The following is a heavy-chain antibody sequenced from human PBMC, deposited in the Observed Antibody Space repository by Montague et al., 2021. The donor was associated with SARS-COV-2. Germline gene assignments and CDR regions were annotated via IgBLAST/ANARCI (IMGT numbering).Heavy chain of an antibody. D-gene: IGHD2-15*01. Sequence: SLRLSCAASGFTLSGYAMSWVRQAPGKGLEWVSVISGSGGYTYYADSVKGRFTISRDNSKDTVYLQMNSLRVDDTAVYYCARGRDTPSYWAPWGQGTTVTVSS. J-gene: IGHJ6*02. CDR1: GFTLSGYA. CDR3: ARGRDTPSYWAP. CDR2: ISGSGGYT. V-gene: IGHV3-23*01.